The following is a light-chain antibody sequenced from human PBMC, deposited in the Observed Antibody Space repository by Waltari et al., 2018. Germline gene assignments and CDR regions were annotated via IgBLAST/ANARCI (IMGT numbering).Light chain of an antibody. V-gene: IGKV1-39*01. CDR2: TAS. J-gene: IGKJ4*01. Sequence: DIQMTQSPSSLSASVGDRVTITCRASQNIDNYSNWYQQKPGKAPNLLIYTASSLQSGVPSRFDCSESGTDFTLTISSLQPEDFATYYCQQSYSNPVTFGGGTKVEIK. CDR1: QNIDNY. CDR3: QQSYSNPVT.